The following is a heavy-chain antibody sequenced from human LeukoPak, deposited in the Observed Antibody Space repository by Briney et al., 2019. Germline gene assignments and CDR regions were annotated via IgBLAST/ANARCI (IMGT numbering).Heavy chain of an antibody. D-gene: IGHD3-22*01. CDR2: IYYSGST. Sequence: SETLSLTCTVSGVSIRSYHWSWIRQPPGKGLEWIGYIYYSGSTNYNSSLKSRVTISVDTSKNQFSLKLSSVTAADTAVYYCARVGDDSSGYYFDYWGQGALVTVSS. CDR1: GVSIRSYH. V-gene: IGHV4-59*01. CDR3: ARVGDDSSGYYFDY. J-gene: IGHJ4*02.